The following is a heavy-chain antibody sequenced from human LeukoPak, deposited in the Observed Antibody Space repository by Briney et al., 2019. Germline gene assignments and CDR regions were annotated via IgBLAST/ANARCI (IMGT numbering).Heavy chain of an antibody. J-gene: IGHJ3*02. D-gene: IGHD6-13*01. CDR1: GYSFKSYW. CDR3: ARQIAAVDAFDI. Sequence: GESLKISCKGSGYSFKSYWIGWVRQMPGKGLECMGIIYPGDSDTRYSPSFQGQVTISADKSISTAYLQWSSLQASDTAMYYCARQIAAVDAFDIWGQGTMVTVSS. V-gene: IGHV5-51*01. CDR2: IYPGDSDT.